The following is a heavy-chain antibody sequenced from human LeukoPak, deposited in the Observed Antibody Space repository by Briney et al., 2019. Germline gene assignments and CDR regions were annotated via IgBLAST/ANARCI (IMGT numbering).Heavy chain of an antibody. CDR1: GFTFSTYA. D-gene: IGHD3-10*01. J-gene: IGHJ4*02. Sequence: GGSLRLSCAASGFTFSTYAMNWVRQAPGKGLEWVSSISSSSSYIYYADSVKGRFTISRDNAKNSLYLQMNSLRAEDTAVYYCARGSKVHGIPQDYWGQGTLVTVSS. CDR2: ISSSSSYI. CDR3: ARGSKVHGIPQDY. V-gene: IGHV3-21*01.